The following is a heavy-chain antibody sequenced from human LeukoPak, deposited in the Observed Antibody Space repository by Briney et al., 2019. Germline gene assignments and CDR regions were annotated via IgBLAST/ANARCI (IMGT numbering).Heavy chain of an antibody. CDR3: ASHYSSGSYRYTGSFDS. CDR2: INHSGTT. D-gene: IGHD3-16*02. V-gene: IGHV4-34*01. CDR1: GGSFSDYY. Sequence: PSETLSLTCAVYGGSFSDYYWSWIRQPPGKGLEWIGEINHSGTTNYSPSLTSRVYISVDTSKNQFSLKLNSVTAADAAMYYCASHYSSGSYRYTGSFDSWGQGMLVNVSS. J-gene: IGHJ4*02.